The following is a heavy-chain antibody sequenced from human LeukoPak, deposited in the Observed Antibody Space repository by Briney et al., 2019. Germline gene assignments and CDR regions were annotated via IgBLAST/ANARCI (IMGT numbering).Heavy chain of an antibody. D-gene: IGHD6-19*01. CDR1: GFTFSSYA. Sequence: PGRSLRLSCAASGFTFSSYAMHWVRQAPGKGLEWVAVISYDGSNKYYADSVKGRFTISRDNSKNTLYLQMNSLRAEDTAVYYCARDEVAGTILLGSFDYWGQGTLVTVSS. CDR2: ISYDGSNK. CDR3: ARDEVAGTILLGSFDY. V-gene: IGHV3-30-3*01. J-gene: IGHJ4*02.